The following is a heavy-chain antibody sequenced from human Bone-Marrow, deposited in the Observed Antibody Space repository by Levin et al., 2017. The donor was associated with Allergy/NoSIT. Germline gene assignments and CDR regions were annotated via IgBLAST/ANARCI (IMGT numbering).Heavy chain of an antibody. CDR1: GASISSGGYY. J-gene: IGHJ4*02. Sequence: SETLSLTCTVSGASISSGGYYWSWIRQHPGKGLEWIGYIYHSGSTYYNPSLKGRVTISVDTSKNEFSLKLSSVTAADTAVFYCARGEYSYGSGSYYLDYWGQGTLVTVSS. D-gene: IGHD3-10*01. CDR3: ARGEYSYGSGSYYLDY. V-gene: IGHV4-31*03. CDR2: IYHSGST.